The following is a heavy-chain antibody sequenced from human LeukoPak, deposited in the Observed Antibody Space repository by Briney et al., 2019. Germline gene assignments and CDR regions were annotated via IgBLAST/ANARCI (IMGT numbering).Heavy chain of an antibody. Sequence: SETLSLTCTVSGGSISSSSYYWGWLRQPPGKGLEWIGTIYYSGSTYYNPSLKSRVTISVDTSKNQFSLKLSFVTAADTAVYYCAREGSARSGSYDYWGQGTLVTVSS. J-gene: IGHJ4*02. V-gene: IGHV4-39*02. CDR3: AREGSARSGSYDY. CDR1: GGSISSSSYY. D-gene: IGHD3-10*01. CDR2: IYYSGST.